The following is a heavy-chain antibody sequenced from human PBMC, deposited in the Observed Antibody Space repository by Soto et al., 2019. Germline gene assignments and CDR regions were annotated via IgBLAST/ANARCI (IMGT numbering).Heavy chain of an antibody. CDR1: GGSISTVGHY. D-gene: IGHD1-1*01. J-gene: IGHJ4*02. V-gene: IGHV4-31*03. CDR3: ARATGTLRSRNCDY. Sequence: PSETLSLTCSVSGGSISTVGHYWTWIRQPPGKGLEWIGSIYHTGSTYYSKSLRSRLTMSVDTSKSQFSPRLSSVTAADTAVYYCARATGTLRSRNCDYWGQGSLVTVS. CDR2: IYHTGST.